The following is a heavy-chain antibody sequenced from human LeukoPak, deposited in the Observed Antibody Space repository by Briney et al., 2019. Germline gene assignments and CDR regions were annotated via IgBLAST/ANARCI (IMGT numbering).Heavy chain of an antibody. V-gene: IGHV3-30*04. CDR3: AGGDPYRGYDYPGV. CDR2: ISYDGSKK. J-gene: IGHJ4*02. Sequence: PGRSLRLSCAASGFTSSTYAMHWVRQAPGKGLEWVTIISYDGSKKYYADSVRGRFTISRDNSKNTLYLQMNSLRLEDTALYYCAGGDPYRGYDYPGVWGQGTLVTVSS. CDR1: GFTSSTYA. D-gene: IGHD5-12*01.